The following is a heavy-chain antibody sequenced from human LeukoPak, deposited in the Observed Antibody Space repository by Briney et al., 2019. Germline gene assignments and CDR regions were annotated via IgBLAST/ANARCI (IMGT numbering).Heavy chain of an antibody. CDR1: GGSFSGYY. D-gene: IGHD3-16*01. CDR3: AGKGERGYGYYFDY. J-gene: IGHJ4*02. CDR2: INHSGST. Sequence: SETLSLTCAVYGGSFSGYYWSWIRQPPGKGLEWIGEINHSGSTNYNPSLKSRVTISVDTSKNQFSLKLSSVTAADTAVYYCAGKGERGYGYYFDYWGQGTLVTVSS. V-gene: IGHV4-34*01.